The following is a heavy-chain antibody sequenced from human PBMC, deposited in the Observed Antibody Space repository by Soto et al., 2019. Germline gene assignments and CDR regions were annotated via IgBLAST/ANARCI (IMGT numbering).Heavy chain of an antibody. V-gene: IGHV4-39*01. J-gene: IGHJ6*02. Sequence: SETLSLTCTVSGGSISSSSYYWGRIRQPPGKGLEWIGSIYYSGSTYYNPSLKSRVTISVDTSKNQFSLKLSSVTAADTAVYYCASQKLKITMVRGVIIYPYYYGMDVWGQGTTVTVSS. CDR1: GGSISSSSYY. CDR3: ASQKLKITMVRGVIIYPYYYGMDV. D-gene: IGHD3-10*01. CDR2: IYYSGST.